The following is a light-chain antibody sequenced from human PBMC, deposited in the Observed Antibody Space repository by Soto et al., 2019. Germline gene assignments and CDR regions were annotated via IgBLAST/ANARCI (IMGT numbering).Light chain of an antibody. V-gene: IGKV3-15*01. CDR1: QIVSRH. CDR3: QQYNSWPLIT. CDR2: GAS. Sequence: EIVMTQSPGTLSLSPWQSATLSCRASQIVSRHLAWYQQKPGQAPRLLIFGASTRATGIPDRFSGSGSGTDFTLTISFLQSEDFAVYYCQQYNSWPLITFGPGTRLEIK. J-gene: IGKJ5*01.